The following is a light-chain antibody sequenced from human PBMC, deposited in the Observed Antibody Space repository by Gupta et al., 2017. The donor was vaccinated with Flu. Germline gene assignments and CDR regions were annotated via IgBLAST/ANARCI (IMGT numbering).Light chain of an antibody. CDR1: NSDVEKYNL. CDR2: EVI. CDR3: CSYAADNTVV. Sequence: TNSDVEKYNLVSLYTQHPGKAPKLIIYEVIKCPSDIPTRFSGSKSGIPASLTISGLQAEDEADYYCCSYAADNTVVFGGGTSLTV. V-gene: IGLV2-23*02. J-gene: IGLJ3*02.